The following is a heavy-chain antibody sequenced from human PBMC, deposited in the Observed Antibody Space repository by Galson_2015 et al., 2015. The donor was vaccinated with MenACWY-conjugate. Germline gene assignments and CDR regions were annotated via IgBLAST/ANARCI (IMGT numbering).Heavy chain of an antibody. D-gene: IGHD1-26*01. CDR1: GVTFSSCA. CDR2: ITGSDGRT. V-gene: IGHV3-23*01. CDR3: ARGLGTGSFSELDS. Sequence: SLRLSCAASGVTFSSCAMSWVRQAPGNGLEWVSGITGSDGRTFYAASVKGRFTISRDNSKNTVYLQMNSLRAEDTAVYFCARGLGTGSFSELDSWGQGIRVTVSS. J-gene: IGHJ4*02.